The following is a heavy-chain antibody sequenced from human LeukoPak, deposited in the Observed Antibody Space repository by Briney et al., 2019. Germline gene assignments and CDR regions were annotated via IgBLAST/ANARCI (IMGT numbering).Heavy chain of an antibody. D-gene: IGHD5-18*01. J-gene: IGHJ4*02. CDR3: ARDRGYSYGPYFDY. CDR1: GFTFSSYS. CDR2: VSSSSSYI. Sequence: GGSLRLSCAASGFTFSSYSMNWVRQAPGKGLEWVSSVSSSSSYIYYADSVKGRFTISRDNAKNSLYLQMNSLRAEDTAVYYCARDRGYSYGPYFDYWGQGTLVTVSS. V-gene: IGHV3-21*01.